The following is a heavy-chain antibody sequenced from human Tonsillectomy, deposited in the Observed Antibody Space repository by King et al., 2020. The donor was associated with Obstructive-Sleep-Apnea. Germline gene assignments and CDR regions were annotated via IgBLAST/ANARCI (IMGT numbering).Heavy chain of an antibody. D-gene: IGHD6-19*01. CDR1: GFTFDDYG. Sequence: VQLVESGGGLVQPGRSLRLSCAASGFTFDDYGMHWVRQVPGKGLEWVSGISWNSGSIGYADSVKGRFTISRDNAKNSLYMQMNSLRAEDTALYYCAKDLKSGWYSPQDYWGQGTLVTVSS. CDR2: ISWNSGSI. CDR3: AKDLKSGWYSPQDY. J-gene: IGHJ4*02. V-gene: IGHV3-9*01.